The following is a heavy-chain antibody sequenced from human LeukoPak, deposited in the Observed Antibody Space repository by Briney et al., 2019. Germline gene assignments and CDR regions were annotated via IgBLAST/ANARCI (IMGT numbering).Heavy chain of an antibody. CDR1: GFTVSSDY. J-gene: IGHJ4*02. Sequence: QTGGSLRLSCAASGFTVSSDYMSWVRQAPGKGLEWVSAISGSDPGTYYADSVKGRFTISRDNSKNTLYLQMNSLRAEDAAVYYCAKAPLSRCTGAICYALDYWGQGTLVTVSS. V-gene: IGHV3-23*01. CDR2: ISGSDPGT. D-gene: IGHD2-15*01. CDR3: AKAPLSRCTGAICYALDY.